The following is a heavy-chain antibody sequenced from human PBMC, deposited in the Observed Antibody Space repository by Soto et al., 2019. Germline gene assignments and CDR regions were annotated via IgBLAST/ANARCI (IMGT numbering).Heavy chain of an antibody. CDR1: GGSFSGYY. CDR3: ARGGRRVRVPRNYYYYMDV. V-gene: IGHV4-34*01. D-gene: IGHD3-10*01. CDR2: INHSGST. J-gene: IGHJ6*03. Sequence: QVQLQRWGAGLLKPSETLSLTCAVYGGSFSGYYWSWIRQPPGKGLEWIGEINHSGSTNYNPSLKSRVTISVDTSKNQFSLKLSSVTAADTAVYYCARGGRRVRVPRNYYYYMDVWGKGTTVTVSS.